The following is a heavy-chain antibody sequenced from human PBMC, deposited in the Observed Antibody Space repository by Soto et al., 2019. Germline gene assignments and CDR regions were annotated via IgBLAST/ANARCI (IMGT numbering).Heavy chain of an antibody. J-gene: IGHJ4*02. V-gene: IGHV1-46*01. CDR3: ARIAAAGLTYFDF. D-gene: IGHD6-13*01. Sequence: ASVKVSCKASRYIFTSFHMHWVLEAPGQGLEWMGVINPSTGSTSYEQKFQGRVTMTRDTSTSTVYMVLSSLRSEDTAVYYCARIAAAGLTYFDFWGQGTPVTVSS. CDR1: RYIFTSFH. CDR2: INPSTGST.